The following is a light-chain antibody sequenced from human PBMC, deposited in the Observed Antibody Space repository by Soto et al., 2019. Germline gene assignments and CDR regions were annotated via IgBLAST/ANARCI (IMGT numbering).Light chain of an antibody. CDR1: QSVSSY. V-gene: IGKV3-11*01. J-gene: IGKJ2*01. CDR3: QQRSNWPYT. Sequence: IVLTQSTATLSLYPGERATLSCRASQSVSSYLAWYQHKPGQAPRLLIYDASNRATGIPARFSGSGSGTDFTLTISSLEPEDFAVYYCQQRSNWPYTFGQGTKLEIK. CDR2: DAS.